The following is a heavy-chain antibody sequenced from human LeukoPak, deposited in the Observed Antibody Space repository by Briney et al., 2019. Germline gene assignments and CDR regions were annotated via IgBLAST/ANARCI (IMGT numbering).Heavy chain of an antibody. CDR3: AKVVGPNYYDSSGYLFDC. CDR2: ISGSGGST. Sequence: PGGSLRLSCAASGFTFSSYAMSWVRQAPGKGLEWVSAISGSGGSTYYADSVKGRFTISRDNSKNTLYLQMNSLRAEDTAVYYCAKVVGPNYYDSSGYLFDCWGQGTLVTVPS. CDR1: GFTFSSYA. D-gene: IGHD3-22*01. V-gene: IGHV3-23*01. J-gene: IGHJ4*02.